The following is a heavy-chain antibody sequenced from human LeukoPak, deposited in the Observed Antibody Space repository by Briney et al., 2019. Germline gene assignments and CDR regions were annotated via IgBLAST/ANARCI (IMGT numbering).Heavy chain of an antibody. J-gene: IGHJ3*02. D-gene: IGHD3-10*01. Sequence: GASVKVSCKASGYTFTSYGISWVRQAPGQGLEWMGWISVYNGNTNYAQKLQGRVTMTTDTSTSTAYMELRSLRSDDAAVYYCARGNLITMVRGVIRGNAFDIWGQGTMVTVSS. CDR3: ARGNLITMVRGVIRGNAFDI. CDR2: ISVYNGNT. CDR1: GYTFTSYG. V-gene: IGHV1-18*01.